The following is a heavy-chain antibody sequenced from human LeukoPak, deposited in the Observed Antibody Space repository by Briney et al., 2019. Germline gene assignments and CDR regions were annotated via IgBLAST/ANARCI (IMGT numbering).Heavy chain of an antibody. J-gene: IGHJ4*02. V-gene: IGHV3-30*04. D-gene: IGHD2-21*01. CDR1: GFTFINYA. CDR3: ARGVGGADY. CDR2: ISIDGSDK. Sequence: PGGSLRLSCAASGFTFINYALHWVRQAPGKGLEWVAVISIDGSDKHYAESVQGRFTISRDNSKNTLYLQMNSLRAEDTAVYYCARGVGGADYWGQGTLVTVSS.